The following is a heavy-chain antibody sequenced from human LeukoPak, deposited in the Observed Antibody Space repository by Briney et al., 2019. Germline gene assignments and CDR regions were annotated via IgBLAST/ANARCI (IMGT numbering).Heavy chain of an antibody. D-gene: IGHD3-10*02. V-gene: IGHV3-53*01. J-gene: IGHJ6*04. Sequence: GGSLRLSCAASGFTVSSNYMSWVRQAPGKGLEWVSVIYSGGSTYYADSVKGRFTISRDNSKNTLYLQMNSLRAEDTAVYYCATSVRGVIYYYGMDVRGKGTTVTVSS. CDR3: ATSVRGVIYYYGMDV. CDR1: GFTVSSNY. CDR2: IYSGGST.